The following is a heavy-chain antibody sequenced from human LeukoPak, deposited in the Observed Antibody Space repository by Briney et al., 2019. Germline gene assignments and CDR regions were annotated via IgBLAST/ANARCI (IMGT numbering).Heavy chain of an antibody. CDR1: GFTFSSYD. V-gene: IGHV3-23*01. CDR3: AKRGGTESFYYYYYMDV. D-gene: IGHD2-15*01. CDR2: ISRSGGTT. J-gene: IGHJ6*03. Sequence: GGSLRLSCAASGFTFSSYDMTWIRQTPGKGLEWVSLISRSGGTTYYADSVKGRFTISRDNSKNTLYLQMNSLRAEDTAEYYCAKRGGTESFYYYYYMDVWGKGTTVTVSS.